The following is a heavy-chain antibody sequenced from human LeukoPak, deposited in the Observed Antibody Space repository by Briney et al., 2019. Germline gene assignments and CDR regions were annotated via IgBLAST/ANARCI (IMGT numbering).Heavy chain of an antibody. D-gene: IGHD6-6*01. CDR1: GFTFSSYS. J-gene: IGHJ4*02. Sequence: GGSLRLSCAASGFTFSSYSMNWVRQAPGKGLEWLSGFSVSGADTYYADSVKGRFTISRDNSKNTVSLRLNSLRAEDSAIYYCASRKEYSTSSVFYWGQGTLVTVSS. CDR3: ASRKEYSTSSVFY. CDR2: FSVSGADT. V-gene: IGHV3-23*01.